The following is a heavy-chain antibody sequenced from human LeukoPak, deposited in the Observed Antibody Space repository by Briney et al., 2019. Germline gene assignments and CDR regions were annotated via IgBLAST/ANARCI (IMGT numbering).Heavy chain of an antibody. CDR1: GGSISSGGYS. CDR2: INHSGST. V-gene: IGHV4-30-2*01. J-gene: IGHJ4*02. Sequence: PSETLSLTCAVSGGSISSGGYSWSWIRQPPGKGLEWIGEINHSGSTNYNPSLKSRVTISVDTSKNQFSLKLGSVTAADTAVYYCARRVRRGVAGTFDYWGQGTLVTVSS. CDR3: ARRVRRGVAGTFDY. D-gene: IGHD6-19*01.